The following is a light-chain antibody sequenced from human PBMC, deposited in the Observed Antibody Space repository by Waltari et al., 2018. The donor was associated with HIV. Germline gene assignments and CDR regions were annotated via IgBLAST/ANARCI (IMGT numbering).Light chain of an antibody. CDR2: QDN. J-gene: IGLJ2*01. CDR3: QAWDRGTAV. V-gene: IGLV3-1*01. Sequence: SYELTQPPSVSVSPGQPASITCSGDKLGDKYTCWYQQKPGQSPVLVIYQDNKRPSGIAARFSGSNSGNTATLTISGTQAMDEADYYCQAWDRGTAVFGGGTKLTVL. CDR1: KLGDKY.